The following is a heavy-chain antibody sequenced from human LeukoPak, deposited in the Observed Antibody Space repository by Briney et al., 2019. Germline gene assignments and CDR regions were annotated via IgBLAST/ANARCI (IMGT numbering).Heavy chain of an antibody. CDR2: ISSDNGIP. CDR1: GNTNNKFG. J-gene: IGHJ6*03. Sequence: ASVKVSCKASGNTNNKFGVTWVRQAPGQGLEWIGWISSDNGIPRYADKFQGRVTITSDKSTTTSYMEVRSLRSDDTAVYLCANVAKGRFFFYYMDVWGKGTTVTVSS. D-gene: IGHD3-10*01. V-gene: IGHV1-18*01. CDR3: ANVAKGRFFFYYMDV.